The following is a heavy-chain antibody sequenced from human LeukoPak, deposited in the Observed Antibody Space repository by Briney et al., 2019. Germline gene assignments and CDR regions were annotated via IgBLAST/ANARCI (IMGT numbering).Heavy chain of an antibody. Sequence: SVKVSFKASGGTLSSYAISWVRQAPGQGLEWMGGIIPIFGTANYAQKFQGRVTITADESTSTAYMELSSLRSEDTAVYFCARGPPNWGFDLWGQGTMVTVSS. CDR3: ARGPPNWGFDL. D-gene: IGHD7-27*01. J-gene: IGHJ3*01. CDR1: GGTLSSYA. CDR2: IIPIFGTA. V-gene: IGHV1-69*13.